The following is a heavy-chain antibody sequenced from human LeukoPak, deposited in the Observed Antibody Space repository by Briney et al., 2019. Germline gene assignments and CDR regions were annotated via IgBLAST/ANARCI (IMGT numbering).Heavy chain of an antibody. J-gene: IGHJ4*02. CDR3: ARGPLGWSDY. CDR1: GFTFSSYS. D-gene: IGHD1-26*01. CDR2: IVSSGSTM. Sequence: GGSLRLSCAASGFTFSSYSMNWVRQAPGKGLEWVSYIVSSGSTMYYADSVKGRFTISRDNAKNSLYLQMNSLRDEDTAVYYCARGPLGWSDYWGQGTLVTVTS. V-gene: IGHV3-48*02.